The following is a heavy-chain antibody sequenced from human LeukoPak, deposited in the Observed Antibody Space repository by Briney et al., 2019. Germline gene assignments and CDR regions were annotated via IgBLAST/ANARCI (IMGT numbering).Heavy chain of an antibody. CDR2: VWSDGNGK. V-gene: IGHV3-33*01. CDR3: VSVLTVTFDS. Sequence: SGGSLRLSCAASGFTFSTYGMHWVRQAPGKGLEWVALVWSDGNGKFYADSVKGRFTISRDNSKNTVYLQMNSLRAEDTAVYYCVSVLTVTFDSWGQGTLVTVS. CDR1: GFTFSTYG. J-gene: IGHJ4*02. D-gene: IGHD4-17*01.